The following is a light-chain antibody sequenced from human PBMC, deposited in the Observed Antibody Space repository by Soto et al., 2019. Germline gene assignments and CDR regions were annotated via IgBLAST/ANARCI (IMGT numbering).Light chain of an antibody. J-gene: IGLJ1*01. CDR2: RNT. CDR3: QSYDGSLTAVYV. Sequence: PELTQPPSGSGAPGQRVTISCTGSSSNIGAGYDVHWYQQLPETAPKLLIYRNTNRPSGVPDRFSGSKSGTSASLAITGLQAEDEADYYCQSYDGSLTAVYVFGTGTNVTVL. CDR1: SSNIGAGYD. V-gene: IGLV1-40*01.